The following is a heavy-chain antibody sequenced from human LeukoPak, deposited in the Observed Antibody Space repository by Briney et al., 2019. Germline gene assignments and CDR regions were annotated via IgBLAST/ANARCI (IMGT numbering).Heavy chain of an antibody. J-gene: IGHJ6*03. CDR2: MNPNSGNT. CDR1: GYTFTSYD. Sequence: ASVKVSCKASGYTFTSYDINWVRQATGQGLEWMGWMNPNSGNTGYAQKSQGRVTITRNTSISTAYMELSSLRSEDTAVYYCARGLNYYDFWSGYYNSDYYYMDVWGKGTTVTVSS. V-gene: IGHV1-8*03. CDR3: ARGLNYYDFWSGYYNSDYYYMDV. D-gene: IGHD3-3*01.